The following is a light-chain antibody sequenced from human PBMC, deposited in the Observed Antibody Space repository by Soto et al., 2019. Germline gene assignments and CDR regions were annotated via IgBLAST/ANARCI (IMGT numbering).Light chain of an antibody. CDR1: PSVTSSY. Sequence: EVVLTQSPGPLSLSPGQRATLSCRASPSVTSSYLAWSQQKPGQAPRLLIYGASIRATGIPDRFSGSGSGADFTLTISRLEPEDFALFYCQHFDSSSYTFGQGTKLEI. CDR3: QHFDSSSYT. V-gene: IGKV3-20*01. J-gene: IGKJ2*01. CDR2: GAS.